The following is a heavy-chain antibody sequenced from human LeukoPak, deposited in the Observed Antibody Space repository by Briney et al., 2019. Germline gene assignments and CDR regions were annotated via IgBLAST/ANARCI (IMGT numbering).Heavy chain of an antibody. Sequence: GGSLTRSCSACSFILGEATRSSGLQAPGKGLEWVGRIKSKTDGGTTDYAAPVKGRFTFSRDDPKNTLYLQMNSMKIEDTAVYYCTTERNWGQGTLVTVSS. V-gene: IGHV3-15*01. CDR3: TTERN. CDR2: IKSKTDGGTT. CDR1: SFILGEAT. J-gene: IGHJ4*02.